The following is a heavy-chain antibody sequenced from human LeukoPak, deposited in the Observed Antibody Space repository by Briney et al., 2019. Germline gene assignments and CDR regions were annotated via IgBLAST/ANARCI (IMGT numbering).Heavy chain of an antibody. V-gene: IGHV3-74*01. CDR3: ARGAAPDLYCFDY. Sequence: GGSLRLSCAASGFTFSRYWMHWVRQAPGKGLVWLSRINTEGGSTNYADSVKGRFTISRDNAKNTLYLQLNSLRADDTAVYYCARGAAPDLYCFDYWAQGTLVTVSS. CDR2: INTEGGST. CDR1: GFTFSRYW. D-gene: IGHD6-13*01. J-gene: IGHJ4*02.